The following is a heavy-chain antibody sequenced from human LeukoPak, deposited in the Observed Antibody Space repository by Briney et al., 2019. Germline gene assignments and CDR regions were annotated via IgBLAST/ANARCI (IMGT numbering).Heavy chain of an antibody. Sequence: GGSLRLSCAASGFTFSDHAMTWVRQTLAKGLESVSSTSAGGDITHYAESVTGRFTISRDNSKSTLYLQMNSLRAEDTAIYFCAYLDSSGFYYGRLRYWGQGTPVTVSS. CDR2: TSAGGDIT. D-gene: IGHD3-22*01. J-gene: IGHJ4*02. V-gene: IGHV3-23*01. CDR3: AYLDSSGFYYGRLRY. CDR1: GFTFSDHA.